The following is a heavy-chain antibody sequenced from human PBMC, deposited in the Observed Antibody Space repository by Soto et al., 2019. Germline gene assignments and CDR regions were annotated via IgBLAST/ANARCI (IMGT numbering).Heavy chain of an antibody. CDR2: IWSNRVNK. CDR3: AREAVEHYCDY. CDR1: GFSFSSYV. Sequence: QVQLAESGGGVVQPGRSLRVSCAVSGFSFSSYVMHWVRQAPGKRLEWVAAIWSNRVNKYYADSVKGRLTISRDNFKNTLYLQMNSLRDEDTAVYYCAREAVEHYCDYWGQGTLVTVSS. J-gene: IGHJ4*02. V-gene: IGHV3-33*01. D-gene: IGHD6-19*01.